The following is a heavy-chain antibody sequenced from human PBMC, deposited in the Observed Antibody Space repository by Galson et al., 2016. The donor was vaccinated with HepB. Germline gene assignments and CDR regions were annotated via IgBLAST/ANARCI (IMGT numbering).Heavy chain of an antibody. V-gene: IGHV3-15*01. CDR3: TTIAPAANLDY. Sequence: SLRLPCAASGFTFSNAWMSWVRQAPGKGLEWGGRSKSKADGGTTDYAELVKGRFTISRDDSKNTLYLQMNSLKTEDTAVYYCTTIAPAANLDYWGQGTLVTVSS. CDR2: SKSKADGGTT. J-gene: IGHJ4*02. D-gene: IGHD2-2*01. CDR1: GFTFSNAW.